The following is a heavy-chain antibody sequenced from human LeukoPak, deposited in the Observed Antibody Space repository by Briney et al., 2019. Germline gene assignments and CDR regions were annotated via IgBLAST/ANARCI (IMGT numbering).Heavy chain of an antibody. Sequence: GRSLRLSCAASGFTFRSYGMHWVRQAPGEGPEWVAVIWYDGSKKYYADSVKGRFTISRDNSRNTVYLQMNSLRAEDTAVYYCARGLGGNSAAFDIWGQGTMVTVSS. CDR2: IWYDGSKK. CDR3: ARGLGGNSAAFDI. D-gene: IGHD4-23*01. CDR1: GFTFRSYG. J-gene: IGHJ3*02. V-gene: IGHV3-33*01.